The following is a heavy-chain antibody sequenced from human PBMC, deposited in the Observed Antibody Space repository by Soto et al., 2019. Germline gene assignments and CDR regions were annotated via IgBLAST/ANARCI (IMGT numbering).Heavy chain of an antibody. J-gene: IGHJ3*02. Sequence: QVQLVESGGGVVQPGTSLTLSCAASGFTFSNYAMHWVRQAPGKGLEWVAAMSFDGTRYYADSVKGRSTISRDSARNTVFLQTSGLRVDDTALYYCTRGRPLPSMNTGDELLDIWGQGTMVTVSS. D-gene: IGHD3-16*01. CDR2: MSFDGTR. CDR3: TRGRPLPSMNTGDELLDI. V-gene: IGHV3-30*03. CDR1: GFTFSNYA.